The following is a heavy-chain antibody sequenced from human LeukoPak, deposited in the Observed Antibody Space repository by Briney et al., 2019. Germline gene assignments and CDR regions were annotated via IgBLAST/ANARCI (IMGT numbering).Heavy chain of an antibody. V-gene: IGHV3-9*01. CDR1: GFTFDDYA. D-gene: IGHD3-22*01. J-gene: IGHJ4*02. Sequence: GGSLRLSCAASGFTFDDYAMHWVRQAPGKGLEWVSGISWNSGSIGYADSVKGRFTISRDNSKNTLYLQMNSLRAEDTAVYYCAKARTDYYDSSGYYFPFDYWGQGTLVTVSS. CDR2: ISWNSGSI. CDR3: AKARTDYYDSSGYYFPFDY.